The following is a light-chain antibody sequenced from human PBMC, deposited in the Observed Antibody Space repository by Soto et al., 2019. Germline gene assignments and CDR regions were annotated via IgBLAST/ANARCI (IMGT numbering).Light chain of an antibody. CDR1: RSVSSN. CDR2: GPS. Sequence: EIVMTQSPATLSVSPGERATLSCRASRSVSSNLAWYQQKPGQAPRLLIYGPSTRATGIPARFSGSGSGTEFTLTISSLQSEDFAIYYCQQYKKWPAITFGQGTRLEIK. CDR3: QQYKKWPAIT. J-gene: IGKJ5*01. V-gene: IGKV3D-15*01.